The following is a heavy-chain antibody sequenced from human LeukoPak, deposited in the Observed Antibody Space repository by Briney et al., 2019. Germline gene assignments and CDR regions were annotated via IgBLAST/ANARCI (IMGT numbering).Heavy chain of an antibody. CDR2: IYYSGST. CDR1: GDSISSGTYF. CDR3: ASLYYYDSSGYFFDY. D-gene: IGHD3-22*01. V-gene: IGHV4-39*07. Sequence: SETLSLTCTVSGDSISSGTYFWGWIRQPPGKGLEWIGSIYYSGSTYYNPSLKSRVTISVDTSKNQFSLKLSSVTAADTAVYYCASLYYYDSSGYFFDYWGQGTLVTVSS. J-gene: IGHJ4*02.